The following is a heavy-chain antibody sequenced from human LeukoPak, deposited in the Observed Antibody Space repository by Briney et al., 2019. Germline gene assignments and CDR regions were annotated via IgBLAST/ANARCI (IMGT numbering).Heavy chain of an antibody. CDR1: GYSISSGYY. D-gene: IGHD3-22*01. V-gene: IGHV4-38-2*02. Sequence: SETLPLTCTVSGYSISSGYYWGWIRQPPGKGLEWIGTISYSGSTYYNPSLKSRVIISVDTSKNQFSLKLSSVTAAETAVYYCARHRYYYDSSGYYGDPFDYWGQGTLVTVSS. J-gene: IGHJ4*02. CDR3: ARHRYYYDSSGYYGDPFDY. CDR2: ISYSGST.